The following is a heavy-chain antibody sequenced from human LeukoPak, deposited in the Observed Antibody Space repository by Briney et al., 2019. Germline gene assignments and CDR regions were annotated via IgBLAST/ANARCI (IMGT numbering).Heavy chain of an antibody. J-gene: IGHJ4*02. D-gene: IGHD3-22*01. Sequence: SETLSLTCAVYGGSFSGYYWGWIRQPPGKGLEWIGSIYYSGSTYYNPSLKSRVTISVDTSKNQFSLKLSSVTAADTAVYYCARAKYDSSGYHRIDYFDYWGQGTLVTVSS. CDR3: ARAKYDSSGYHRIDYFDY. CDR1: GGSFSGYY. V-gene: IGHV4-34*01. CDR2: IYYSGST.